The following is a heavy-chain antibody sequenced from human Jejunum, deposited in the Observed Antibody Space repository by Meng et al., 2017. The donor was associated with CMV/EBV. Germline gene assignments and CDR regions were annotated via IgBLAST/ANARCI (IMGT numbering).Heavy chain of an antibody. CDR3: ATYHRGPDYFLDH. D-gene: IGHD4/OR15-4a*01. Sequence: PVFTFDNYAMTWVRRSPGRGLEWLATISGTGSDTQYADSVKGRFTISRDNSKNTLYLQINSLSAEDTARYFCATYHRGPDYFLDHWGQGTLVTVSS. CDR2: ISGTGSDT. V-gene: IGHV3-23*01. J-gene: IGHJ4*02. CDR1: VFTFDNYA.